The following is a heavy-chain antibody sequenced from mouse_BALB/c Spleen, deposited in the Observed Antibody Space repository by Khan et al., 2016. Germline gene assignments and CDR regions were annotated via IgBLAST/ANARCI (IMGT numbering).Heavy chain of an antibody. CDR1: GFTFSNYG. V-gene: IGHV5-6-3*01. CDR3: ARVYNYGSPYFDY. Sequence: EVQLQESGGGLVQPGGSLKLSCAASGFTFSNYGMSWVCQTPDKRLELVATINSNGGNTYYPDSVKGRFTISRDNSNNTLYLQMSSLKSEDTAMYFCARVYNYGSPYFDYWGQGTTLTVSS. D-gene: IGHD1-1*01. CDR2: INSNGGNT. J-gene: IGHJ2*01.